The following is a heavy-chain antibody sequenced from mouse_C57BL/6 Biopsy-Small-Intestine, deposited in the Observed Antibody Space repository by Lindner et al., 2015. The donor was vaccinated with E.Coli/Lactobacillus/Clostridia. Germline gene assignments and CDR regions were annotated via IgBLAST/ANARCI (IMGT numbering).Heavy chain of an antibody. Sequence: VQLQESGPELVKPGASVKISCKASGYSFTGYFMNWVKQSHGKSLEWIGRFNPYNGDTFYNQKFRGKATLTVDKSSSTAHMELRSLTSEDSAVYYCARSRGYYDGSPYYFDYWGQGTTLTVSS. D-gene: IGHD1-1*01. V-gene: IGHV1-20*01. J-gene: IGHJ2*01. CDR2: FNPYNGDT. CDR3: ARSRGYYDGSPYYFDY. CDR1: GYSFTGYF.